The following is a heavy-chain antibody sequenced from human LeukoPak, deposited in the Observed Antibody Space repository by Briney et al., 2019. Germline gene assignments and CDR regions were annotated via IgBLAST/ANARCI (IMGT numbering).Heavy chain of an antibody. Sequence: GFLRLSCAASGFTFSSYAMSWVRQAPGKGLEWVSAISGSGGSTYYADSVKGRFTISRDNSKNTLYLQMNSLRAEDTAVYYCAKEPNGYSYGYPYYFDYWGQGTLVTVSS. D-gene: IGHD5-18*01. V-gene: IGHV3-23*01. CDR2: ISGSGGST. CDR1: GFTFSSYA. CDR3: AKEPNGYSYGYPYYFDY. J-gene: IGHJ4*02.